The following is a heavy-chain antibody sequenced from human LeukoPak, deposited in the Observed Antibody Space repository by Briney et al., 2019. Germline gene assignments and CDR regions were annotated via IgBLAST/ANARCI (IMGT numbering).Heavy chain of an antibody. J-gene: IGHJ6*02. Sequence: SVEVSCKASGGTFSSYAISWVRQAPGQGLEWMGGIIPIFGTANYAQKFQGRVTITADESTSTAYMELSSLRSEDTAVYYCARDRPTTGIRAWSPHYYYYGMDVWGQGTTVTVSS. CDR3: ARDRPTTGIRAWSPHYYYYGMDV. V-gene: IGHV1-69*13. CDR1: GGTFSSYA. D-gene: IGHD2-8*02. CDR2: IIPIFGTA.